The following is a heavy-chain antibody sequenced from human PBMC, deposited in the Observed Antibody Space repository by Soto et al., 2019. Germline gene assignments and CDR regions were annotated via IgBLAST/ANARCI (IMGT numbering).Heavy chain of an antibody. V-gene: IGHV4-4*02. D-gene: IGHD1-1*01. J-gene: IGHJ4*02. CDR3: ARDLGTTGTTPEY. Sequence: SETLSLTCVVSGASISSSNWWSWVRQPPGKGLEWIGEIYHSGSTNYNPSLKSRVTISVDKSKNQFSLNLSSVTAADTAVYYCARDLGTTGTTPEYWGQRTLVTVS. CDR1: GASISSSNW. CDR2: IYHSGST.